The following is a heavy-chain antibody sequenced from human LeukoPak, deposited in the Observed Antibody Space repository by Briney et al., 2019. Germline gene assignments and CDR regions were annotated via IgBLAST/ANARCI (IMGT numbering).Heavy chain of an antibody. J-gene: IGHJ4*02. CDR3: AKDKAILRGVIGY. V-gene: IGHV3-30*18. CDR1: GFSFDTYW. CDR2: ISYDGSNK. D-gene: IGHD3-10*01. Sequence: GGSLRLSCAVSGFSFDTYWMTWARQAPGKGLEWVAVISYDGSNKYYADSVKGRFTISRDNSKNTLYLQMNSLRAEDTAVYYCAKDKAILRGVIGYWGQGTLVTVSS.